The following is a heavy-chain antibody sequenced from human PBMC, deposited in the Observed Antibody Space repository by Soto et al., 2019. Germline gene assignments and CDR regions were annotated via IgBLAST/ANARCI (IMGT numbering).Heavy chain of an antibody. D-gene: IGHD3-10*01. J-gene: IGHJ3*02. V-gene: IGHV4-59*12. CDR2: IYYSGST. Sequence: PSETLSLTCTVSGGSISGYYWSWIRQPPGKGLEWIGYIYYSGSTNYNPSLKSRFTISRDNAKNSLYLQMNSLRAEDTAVYYCASHVWFDFFGHPDAFDIWGQGTMVPVSS. CDR1: GGSISGYY. CDR3: ASHVWFDFFGHPDAFDI.